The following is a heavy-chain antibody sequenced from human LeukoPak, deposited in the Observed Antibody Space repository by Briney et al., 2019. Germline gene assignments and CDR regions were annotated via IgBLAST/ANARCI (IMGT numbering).Heavy chain of an antibody. D-gene: IGHD5-18*01. Sequence: ASVKVSCKASGYIFSNYAMNWVRQAPGQGPEWMAWINTNTETPTYAQAFTGRFVFSLDISVNTAYLQISSLKAEDTAVYYCARSKDTAMVFDYWGQGTLVTVSS. CDR3: ARSKDTAMVFDY. CDR1: GYIFSNYA. J-gene: IGHJ4*02. V-gene: IGHV7-4-1*02. CDR2: INTNTETP.